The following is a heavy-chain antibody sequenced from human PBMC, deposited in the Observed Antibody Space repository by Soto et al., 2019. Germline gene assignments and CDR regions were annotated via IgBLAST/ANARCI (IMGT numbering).Heavy chain of an antibody. CDR1: GFTFSSCA. Sequence: AGGSLRLSCAASGFTFSSCAMGWVRQAPGKGLEWVSSISSSSSYIYYADSVKGRFTISRDNAKNTVYLQMNGLRGDDTAIYYCGRGDLGGFDIWGQGTMVTVSS. V-gene: IGHV3-21*01. CDR2: ISSSSSYI. J-gene: IGHJ3*02. CDR3: GRGDLGGFDI. D-gene: IGHD3-16*01.